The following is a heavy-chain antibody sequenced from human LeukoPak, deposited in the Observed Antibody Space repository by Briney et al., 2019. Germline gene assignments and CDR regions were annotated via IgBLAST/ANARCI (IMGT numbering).Heavy chain of an antibody. V-gene: IGHV3-30*04. J-gene: IGHJ4*02. CDR3: ARGSGSYYEDFDY. CDR1: GFAFSSYA. Sequence: GGSLRLSCAASGFAFSSYAMPLVRQAPGKGLEWVAVISYDGSNKYYADSVKGRFTISRDNSKNTLYLQMDSLRAEDTAVYYCARGSGSYYEDFDYWGQGTLVTVSS. CDR2: ISYDGSNK. D-gene: IGHD1-26*01.